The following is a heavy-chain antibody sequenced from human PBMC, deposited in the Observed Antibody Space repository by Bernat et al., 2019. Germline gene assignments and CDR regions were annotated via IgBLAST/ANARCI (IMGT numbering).Heavy chain of an antibody. CDR1: GITFSSYG. Sequence: QVQMVESGGGVVQPGRSLRLSCAASGITFSSYGMHWVRQAPGKGLEWVAVISYDGTNKYYADSVKGRFTISRDNSKNTLYLQMNSLRAEDTAVYYCVKDQFDASTGYYADFDSWGQGTLVTVSS. J-gene: IGHJ4*02. CDR3: VKDQFDASTGYYADFDS. CDR2: ISYDGTNK. V-gene: IGHV3-30*18. D-gene: IGHD3-22*01.